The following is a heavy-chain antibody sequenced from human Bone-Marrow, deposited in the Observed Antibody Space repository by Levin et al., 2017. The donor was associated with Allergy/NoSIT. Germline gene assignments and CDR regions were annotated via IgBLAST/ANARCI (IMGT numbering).Heavy chain of an antibody. V-gene: IGHV4-61*03. J-gene: IGHJ3*02. CDR2: IHYSGGT. Sequence: ESLKISCTVSGGSVSSGSYYWSWLRQPPGKGLEWIGYIHYSGGTNYKGSLRSRVTLSRDTSKNHFSLKLTSVTAADTAVYYCARAVAVAGNDAFDIWGQGTMVTVSS. CDR3: ARAVAVAGNDAFDI. D-gene: IGHD6-19*01. CDR1: GGSVSSGSYY.